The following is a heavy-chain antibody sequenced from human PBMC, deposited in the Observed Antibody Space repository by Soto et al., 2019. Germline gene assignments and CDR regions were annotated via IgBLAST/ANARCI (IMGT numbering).Heavy chain of an antibody. CDR1: GFTFSSYA. J-gene: IGHJ4*02. D-gene: IGHD6-13*01. CDR2: ISGSGSSA. CDR3: AKGSSSSWSEFDY. V-gene: IGHV3-23*01. Sequence: GGSLRLSCAASGFTFSSYAMSWVRQAPGKGLEWVSAISGSGSSAYYADSVKGRFTISRDNSKNTLYLQMNSLRADDTAVYHCAKGSSSSWSEFDYWGQGTLVTVSS.